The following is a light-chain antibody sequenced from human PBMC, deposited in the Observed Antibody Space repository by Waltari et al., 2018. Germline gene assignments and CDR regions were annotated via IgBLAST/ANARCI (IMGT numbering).Light chain of an antibody. Sequence: EIVMTQSPATLSVSPGERATLSCRASQNINSNLAWYQQKPGQAPRLLIYGPSTRATDIPGRFSGSGSGTEFTLTIASLQSEDFAVYYCQQYNNWPYTFGQGTKLDI. J-gene: IGKJ2*01. CDR3: QQYNNWPYT. CDR2: GPS. V-gene: IGKV3-15*01. CDR1: QNINSN.